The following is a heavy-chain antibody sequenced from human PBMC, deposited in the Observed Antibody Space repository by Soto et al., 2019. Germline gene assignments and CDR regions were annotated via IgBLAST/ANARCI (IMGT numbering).Heavy chain of an antibody. CDR2: ISGSGGST. Sequence: GGSLRLSCATSGLTFSSYAMSWVLQAPGKGLEWVSAISGSGGSTYYADSVKGRFTISRDNSKNTLYLQMNSLRAEDTAVYYCAARGPYYYDSSGYYYLSADAFDIWGQGTMVTVSS. J-gene: IGHJ3*02. D-gene: IGHD3-22*01. CDR3: AARGPYYYDSSGYYYLSADAFDI. CDR1: GLTFSSYA. V-gene: IGHV3-23*01.